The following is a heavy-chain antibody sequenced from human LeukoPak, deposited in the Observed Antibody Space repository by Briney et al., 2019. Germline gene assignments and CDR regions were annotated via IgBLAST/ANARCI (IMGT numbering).Heavy chain of an antibody. CDR2: ISGSGGST. CDR1: GFNFRAYW. D-gene: IGHD6-13*01. Sequence: GGSLRLSCTTSGFNFRAYWMGWVRQAPGKGLEWVSAISGSGGSTYYADSVKGRFTISRDNSKNTLYLQMNSLRAEDTAVYYCAKDPLYSSSWYGYYGMDVWGQGTTVTVSS. J-gene: IGHJ6*02. CDR3: AKDPLYSSSWYGYYGMDV. V-gene: IGHV3-23*01.